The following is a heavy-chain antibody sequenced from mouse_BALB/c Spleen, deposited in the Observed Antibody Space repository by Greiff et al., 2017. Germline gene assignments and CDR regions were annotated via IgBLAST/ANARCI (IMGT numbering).Heavy chain of an antibody. J-gene: IGHJ2*01. V-gene: IGHV5-6-3*01. Sequence: EVKLMESGGGLVQPGGSLKLSCAASGFTFSSYGMSWVRQTPDKRLELVATINSNGGSTYYPDSVKGRFTISRDNAKNTLYLQMSSLKSEDTAMYYCAREGSYYGSSYYFDYWGQGTTLTVSS. CDR2: INSNGGST. CDR3: AREGSYYGSSYYFDY. CDR1: GFTFSSYG. D-gene: IGHD1-1*01.